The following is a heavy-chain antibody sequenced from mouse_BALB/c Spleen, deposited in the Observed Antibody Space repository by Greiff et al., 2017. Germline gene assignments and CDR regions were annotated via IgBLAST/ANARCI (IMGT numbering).Heavy chain of an antibody. Sequence: EVKLVESGGGLVQPGGSLKLSCAASGFTFSSYGMSWVRQTPDKRLELVATINSNGGSTYYPDSVKGRFTISRDNAKNTLYLQMSSLKSEDTAMYYCARVGTGFAYWGQGTLVTVSA. J-gene: IGHJ3*01. V-gene: IGHV5-6-3*01. CDR3: ARVGTGFAY. D-gene: IGHD2-14*01. CDR2: INSNGGST. CDR1: GFTFSSYG.